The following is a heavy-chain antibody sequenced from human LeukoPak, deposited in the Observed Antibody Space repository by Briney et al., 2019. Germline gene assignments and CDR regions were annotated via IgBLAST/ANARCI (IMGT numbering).Heavy chain of an antibody. D-gene: IGHD3-10*01. Sequence: ASVKVSCKVSGYTLTELSMHWVRQAPGKGGEWMGGFDPEDGETIYAQKFQGRVTITEDTSTDTAYMELSSLRSEDTAVYYCATSAGWFGGFPLWGQGTLVTVSS. CDR3: ATSAGWFGGFPL. CDR2: FDPEDGET. V-gene: IGHV1-24*01. J-gene: IGHJ5*02. CDR1: GYTLTELS.